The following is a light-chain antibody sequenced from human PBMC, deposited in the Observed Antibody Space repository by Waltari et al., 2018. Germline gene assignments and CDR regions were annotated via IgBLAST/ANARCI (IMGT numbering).Light chain of an antibody. J-gene: IGLJ3*02. Sequence: QSVLTRPPSLSAAPGQRVTIPCSGRGSTIGSFSVSWFQQLPGTAPKLLIYESNKRPSGIPARFSASRSVTSATLTITGLQTGDEGDYFCASWDNSLNGGVFGGGTKLTVL. CDR3: ASWDNSLNGGV. V-gene: IGLV1-51*02. CDR1: GSTIGSFS. CDR2: ESN.